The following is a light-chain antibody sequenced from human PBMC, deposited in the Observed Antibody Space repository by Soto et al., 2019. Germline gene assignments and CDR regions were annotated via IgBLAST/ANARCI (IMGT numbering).Light chain of an antibody. V-gene: IGKV1-5*03. CDR2: ATS. J-gene: IGKJ1*01. CDR3: QHYNDFSWT. Sequence: DINLTQSPSTLSASVGDRVTITCRASQSISILLAWYQQKPGKAPNLLIYATSTLETGVSSRFSGSGSGTEFTLTISSLQPDDSATYYCQHYNDFSWTFGQGTKVEIK. CDR1: QSISIL.